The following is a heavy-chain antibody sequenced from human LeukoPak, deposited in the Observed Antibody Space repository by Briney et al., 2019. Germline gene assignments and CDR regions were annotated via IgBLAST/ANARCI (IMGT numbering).Heavy chain of an antibody. CDR1: GFTVSSYY. D-gene: IGHD3-9*01. J-gene: IGHJ4*02. V-gene: IGHV3-66*02. CDR2: IYSGGST. Sequence: GGSLRLSCAASGFTVSSYYMSWVRQAPEKGLEWVSVIYSGGSTYYADSVKGRFTISRDNSKNTLYLQMNSLRAEDTAVYYCARQVTYYDILTGYSEHYFDYWGQGTLVTVSS. CDR3: ARQVTYYDILTGYSEHYFDY.